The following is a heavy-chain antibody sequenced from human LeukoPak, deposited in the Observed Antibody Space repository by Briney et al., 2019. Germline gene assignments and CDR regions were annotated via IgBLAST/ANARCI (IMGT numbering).Heavy chain of an antibody. V-gene: IGHV1-8*01. CDR2: MNPNSGNT. CDR1: GYTFTSYD. J-gene: IGHJ4*02. Sequence: ASVKVSCKASGYTFTSYDINWVRQATGQGLEWMGWMNPNSGNTGCAQKFQGRVSMTRNTSISTAYMELSSLRSEDTDVYYCAEGPPLHDHGDYWGQGTLVTGPS. D-gene: IGHD1-14*01. CDR3: AEGPPLHDHGDY.